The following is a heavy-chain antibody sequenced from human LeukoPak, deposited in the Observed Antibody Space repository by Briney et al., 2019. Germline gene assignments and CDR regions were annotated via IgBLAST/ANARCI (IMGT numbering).Heavy chain of an antibody. CDR3: AKDLMRDRWFGES. Sequence: GGSLRLSCAASGFTFTSYAMSWVRQAPGKGLEWVSTISKSGGITYYADSVKGRFTISRDNSKNTLYLEMNSLRGDDTAVYYCAKDLMRDRWFGESWGQGTLVTVSS. CDR1: GFTFTSYA. CDR2: ISKSGGIT. J-gene: IGHJ5*02. V-gene: IGHV3-23*01. D-gene: IGHD3-10*01.